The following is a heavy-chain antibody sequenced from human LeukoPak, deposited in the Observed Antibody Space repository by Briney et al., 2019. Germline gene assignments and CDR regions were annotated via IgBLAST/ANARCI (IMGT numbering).Heavy chain of an antibody. CDR1: GFTFSNYV. J-gene: IGHJ3*02. Sequence: SLRLSCAASGFTFSNYVMIWVRQAPGKGLEWVAAITSDGSKKYYADSVKGRFTISRDNSKNTLYLQMNSLRADDTAVYFCARTSPRYFGSGSYSLDVFDIWGQGTMVTVSS. D-gene: IGHD3-10*01. V-gene: IGHV3-30-3*01. CDR3: ARTSPRYFGSGSYSLDVFDI. CDR2: ITSDGSKK.